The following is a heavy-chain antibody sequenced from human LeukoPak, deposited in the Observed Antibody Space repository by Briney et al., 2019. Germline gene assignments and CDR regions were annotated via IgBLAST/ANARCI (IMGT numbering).Heavy chain of an antibody. V-gene: IGHV4-59*01. CDR1: GGSINSYY. J-gene: IGHJ4*02. D-gene: IGHD1-26*01. CDR3: AGGSGSYVRFDY. CDR2: IYYSGGT. Sequence: PSETLSLTCTVSGGSINSYYWSWIRQPPGKGLEWIGYIYYSGGTSYNPSLKSRVTISLDTSKNQFSLKLSSVTAADTAVYCCAGGSGSYVRFDYWGQGALVTVSS.